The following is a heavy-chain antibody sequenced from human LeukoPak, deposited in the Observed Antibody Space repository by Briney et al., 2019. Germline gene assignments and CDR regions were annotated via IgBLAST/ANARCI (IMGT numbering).Heavy chain of an antibody. V-gene: IGHV1-2*02. CDR1: GYTFTGYY. J-gene: IGHJ3*02. CDR2: INPNSGGT. D-gene: IGHD1-20*01. CDR3: ARYNWNLKSGSGAFDI. Sequence: GASVKVSCKASGYTFTGYYMHWVRQAPGQGLEWMGWINPNSGGTNYAQKFQGRVTMTRDTSISTAYMELSRLRSDDTAVYYCARYNWNLKSGSGAFDIWGQGTMVTVSS.